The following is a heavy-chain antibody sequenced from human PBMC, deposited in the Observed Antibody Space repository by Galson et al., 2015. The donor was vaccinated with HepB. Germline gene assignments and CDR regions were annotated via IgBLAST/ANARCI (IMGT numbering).Heavy chain of an antibody. Sequence: SLRLSCAASGFTFSSYAMSWVRQAPGKGLEWVSAISGSGGSTYYADSVKGRFTISRDNSKNTLYLQMNSLRAEDTAVYYCAKGAIKRRSQYWYFDLWGRGTLVTVSS. D-gene: IGHD1-26*01. CDR2: ISGSGGST. V-gene: IGHV3-23*01. J-gene: IGHJ2*01. CDR3: AKGAIKRRSQYWYFDL. CDR1: GFTFSSYA.